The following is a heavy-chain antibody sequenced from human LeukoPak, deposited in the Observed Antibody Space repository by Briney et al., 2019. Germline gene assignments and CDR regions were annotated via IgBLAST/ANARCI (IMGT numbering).Heavy chain of an antibody. CDR3: ARGLGGHNWFDP. CDR1: GESFSGYY. J-gene: IGHJ5*02. V-gene: IGHV4-34*01. D-gene: IGHD3-16*01. Sequence: SETLSLTCAVYGESFSGYYWSWIRQPPGKGLEWIGEINHSGSTNYNPSLKSRVTISVDTSKNQFSLKLSSVTAADTAVYYCARGLGGHNWFDPWGQGTLVTVSS. CDR2: INHSGST.